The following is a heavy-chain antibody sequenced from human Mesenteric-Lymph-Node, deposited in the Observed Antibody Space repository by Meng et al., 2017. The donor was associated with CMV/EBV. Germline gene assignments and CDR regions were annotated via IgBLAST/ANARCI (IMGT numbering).Heavy chain of an antibody. V-gene: IGHV3-23*01. J-gene: IGHJ4*02. Sequence: GESLKTSCAASGFTFSSYAMSWVRQAPGKGLQWVSTISSSGGSTYYADSVKGRFTISRDNSKNTLYLQMNSLRAEDTAVYYCAKALVVRWYFDYWGQGTLVTVSS. CDR3: AKALVVRWYFDY. CDR1: GFTFSSYA. D-gene: IGHD2-2*01. CDR2: ISSSGGST.